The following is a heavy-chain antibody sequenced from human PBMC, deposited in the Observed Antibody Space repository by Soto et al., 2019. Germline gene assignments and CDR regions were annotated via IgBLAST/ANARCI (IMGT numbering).Heavy chain of an antibody. CDR3: ARDQGGGFESYSYGIKV. CDR1: GGSISTYY. V-gene: IGHV4-59*01. CDR2: IYHTGST. J-gene: IGHJ6*02. Sequence: QVQLQETGPGLVKPSETLSLTCTVSGGSISTYYWSWIRQTPGKGLEWIGYIYHTGSTKYNPSLQSRVTISIDTSQNQFTLRLSSVTAADTAVYYCARDQGGGFESYSYGIKVWGQGTAVTVS. D-gene: IGHD3-16*01.